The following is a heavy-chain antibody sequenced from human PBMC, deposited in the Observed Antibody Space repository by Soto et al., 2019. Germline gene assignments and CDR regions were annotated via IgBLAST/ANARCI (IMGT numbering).Heavy chain of an antibody. D-gene: IGHD2-21*02. J-gene: IGHJ6*02. V-gene: IGHV4-59*01. CDR2: IYYTGST. CDR1: GGSISSYY. CDR3: ARDLWGYCGTDCYPMDV. Sequence: SETLSLTCTVSGGSISSYYWSWIRQPPGKGLEWIGYIYYTGSTVYNPSFKSRVTISVDTSKNQFSLKLNSVTAADTAVYYCARDLWGYCGTDCYPMDVWGQGTTVTVSS.